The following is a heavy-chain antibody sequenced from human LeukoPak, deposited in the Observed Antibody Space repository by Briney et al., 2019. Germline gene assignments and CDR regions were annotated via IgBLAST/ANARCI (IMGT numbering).Heavy chain of an antibody. CDR2: ISTDGKST. Sequence: GGSLRLSCVASGFTFSNYWMLWVRQAQGQGLMWVSLISTDGKSTRYAESVKGRFTISRDNAKNALYLQMDILRVEDTALYFCVRDYQFIQEVWGQGTTVTVSS. V-gene: IGHV3-74*01. D-gene: IGHD2-2*01. J-gene: IGHJ6*02. CDR3: VRDYQFIQEV. CDR1: GFTFSNYW.